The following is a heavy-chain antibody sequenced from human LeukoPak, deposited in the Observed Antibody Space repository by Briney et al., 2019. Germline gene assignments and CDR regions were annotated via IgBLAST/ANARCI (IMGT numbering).Heavy chain of an antibody. V-gene: IGHV3-33*01. Sequence: PGGSLRLSCAASGFTFSSYGMHWVRQAPGKGLEWVAVIWYDGSNKYYADSVKGRFTISRDNSKNTLYLQMNSLRAEDTAVYYCARERGTYYYDSSGYRPYGFDPWGQGTLVTVSS. D-gene: IGHD3-22*01. CDR1: GFTFSSYG. CDR3: ARERGTYYYDSSGYRPYGFDP. CDR2: IWYDGSNK. J-gene: IGHJ5*02.